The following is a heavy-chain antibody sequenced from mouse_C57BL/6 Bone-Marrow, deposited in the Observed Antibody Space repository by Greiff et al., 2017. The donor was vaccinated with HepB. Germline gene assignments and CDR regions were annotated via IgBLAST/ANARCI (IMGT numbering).Heavy chain of an antibody. V-gene: IGHV1-66*01. CDR1: GYSFTSYY. D-gene: IGHD2-1*01. Sequence: QVQLQQSGPELVKPGASVKISCKASGYSFTSYYIHWVKQRPGQGLEWIGWIYPGSGNTKYNEKFKGKATLTADTSSSTAYMQLSSLTSEDSAVYYCARRDYGNYFYAMGYWGQGTSVTVSS. CDR2: IYPGSGNT. J-gene: IGHJ4*01. CDR3: ARRDYGNYFYAMGY.